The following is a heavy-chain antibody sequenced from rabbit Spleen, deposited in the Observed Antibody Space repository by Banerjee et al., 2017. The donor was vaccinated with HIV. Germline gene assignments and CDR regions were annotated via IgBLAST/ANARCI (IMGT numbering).Heavy chain of an antibody. V-gene: IGHV1S47*01. Sequence: QEQLVESGGGLVQPGGSLKLSCKASAFDFSSGGVSWVRQAPGKGLEWIGYIDPVFGSTYYASWVNGRFTISSHNAQNTLYLQLNSLTAADTATYFCARDTSTSFSTYGMDLWGPGTLVTVS. CDR1: AFDFSSGG. D-gene: IGHD1-1*01. CDR2: IDPVFGST. CDR3: ARDTSTSFSTYGMDL. J-gene: IGHJ6*01.